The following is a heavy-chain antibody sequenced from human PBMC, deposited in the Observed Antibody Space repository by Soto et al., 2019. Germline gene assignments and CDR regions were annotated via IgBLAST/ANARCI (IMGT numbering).Heavy chain of an antibody. J-gene: IGHJ3*02. CDR3: AKDIEMATINDAFDI. Sequence: AGGSLRLSCAASGFTFSSYAMSWVRQAPGKGLEWVSAISGSGGSTYYADSVKGRFTISRDNSKNTLYLQMNSLRAEDTAVYYCAKDIEMATINDAFDIWGQGTMVTVSS. D-gene: IGHD5-12*01. CDR2: ISGSGGST. CDR1: GFTFSSYA. V-gene: IGHV3-23*01.